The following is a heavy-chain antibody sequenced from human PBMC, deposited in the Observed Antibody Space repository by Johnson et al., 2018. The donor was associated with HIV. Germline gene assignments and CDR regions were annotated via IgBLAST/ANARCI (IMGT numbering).Heavy chain of an antibody. J-gene: IGHJ3*02. CDR2: ISGSSGSPI. Sequence: VQLVESGGGLVQPGGSLRLSCAASGFTFSSYAMSWVRQAPGKGLEWVSAISGSSGSPIYYADSLKGRFSISRDNAKNSLYLQMNSLRAEDTAVYYCARDHLDSSGHLMTFDMWGQGTMVTVSS. CDR1: GFTFSSYA. D-gene: IGHD3-22*01. CDR3: ARDHLDSSGHLMTFDM. V-gene: IGHV3-23*04.